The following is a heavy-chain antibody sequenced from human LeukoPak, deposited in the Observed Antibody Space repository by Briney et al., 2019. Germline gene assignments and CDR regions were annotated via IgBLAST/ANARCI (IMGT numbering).Heavy chain of an antibody. CDR1: GFTFSSYG. D-gene: IGHD3-22*01. CDR2: ISYDGSNK. CDR3: AANYYDSSGYYYGRETPIGY. J-gene: IGHJ4*02. V-gene: IGHV3-30*03. Sequence: GVLRLSCAASGFTFSSYGMHWVRQAPGKGLEWVAVISYDGSNKYYADSVKGRFTISRDNSKNTLYLQMNSLRAEDTAVYYCAANYYDSSGYYYGRETPIGYWGQGTLVTVSS.